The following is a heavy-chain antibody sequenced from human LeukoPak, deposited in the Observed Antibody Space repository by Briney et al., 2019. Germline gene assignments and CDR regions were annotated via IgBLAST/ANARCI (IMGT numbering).Heavy chain of an antibody. D-gene: IGHD3-10*01. J-gene: IGHJ4*02. CDR2: ISGNGGTT. CDR3: VRRGDDSGSDID. Sequence: GGSLSFSCSASGFTFSNYAMHWVRQAPGKGLEYVSAISGNGGTTYYADSVKGRFTISRDNSKNTLYLQMSSLRTEDTAVYFCVRRGDDSGSDIDWGQGTLVTVSS. CDR1: GFTFSNYA. V-gene: IGHV3-64D*06.